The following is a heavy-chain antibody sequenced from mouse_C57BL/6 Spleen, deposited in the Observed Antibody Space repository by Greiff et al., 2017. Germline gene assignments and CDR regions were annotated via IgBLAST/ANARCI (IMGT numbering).Heavy chain of an antibody. Sequence: VQLQQSGPELVKPGASVKISCKASGYTFTDYYMNWVKQSHGKSLEWIGDINPNNGGTSYNQKFKGKATLTVDKSSSTAYMELRSLTSEDSAVYYCARYPLLYAMDYWGQGTSVTVSS. J-gene: IGHJ4*01. CDR2: INPNNGGT. D-gene: IGHD2-1*01. CDR3: ARYPLLYAMDY. CDR1: GYTFTDYY. V-gene: IGHV1-26*01.